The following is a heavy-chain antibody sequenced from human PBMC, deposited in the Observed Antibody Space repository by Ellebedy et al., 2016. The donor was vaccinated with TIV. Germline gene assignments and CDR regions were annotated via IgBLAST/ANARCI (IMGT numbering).Heavy chain of an antibody. D-gene: IGHD1-7*01. CDR2: INTDKGNT. J-gene: IGHJ6*02. CDR3: VRDWNYLMDV. Sequence: AASVKVSCKASGYTFTSYGMGWVRQAPGQGLEWMGWINTDKGNTNYEPKFRARITMTADKFTSTAYMEPRSLRPDATAVYYCVRDWNYLMDVWGQGTTVFVSS. V-gene: IGHV1-18*01. CDR1: GYTFTSYG.